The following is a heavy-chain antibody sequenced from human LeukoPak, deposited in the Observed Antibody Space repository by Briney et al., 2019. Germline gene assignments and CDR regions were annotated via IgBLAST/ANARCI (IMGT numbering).Heavy chain of an antibody. D-gene: IGHD3-10*01. CDR1: GDSISPYY. CDR3: ARDSGGFDY. Sequence: KPSETLSLTCAVSGDSISPYYWSWIRQPPGKGLEWIGYIYYSGSTNYNPSLKSRVTISVDTSTNQFSLKLSSVTAADTAVYFCARDSGGFDYWGQGTLVTVSS. CDR2: IYYSGST. V-gene: IGHV4-59*01. J-gene: IGHJ4*02.